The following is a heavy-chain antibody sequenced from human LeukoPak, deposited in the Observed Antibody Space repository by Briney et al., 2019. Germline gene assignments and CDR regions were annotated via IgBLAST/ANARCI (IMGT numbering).Heavy chain of an antibody. J-gene: IGHJ5*02. CDR1: GGSFTGCY. V-gene: IGHV4-34*01. CDR3: ARCFGLFRGDWFDP. Sequence: SATLSLTRALFGGSFTGCYWSWIRQPPGKGLEWIGEINHSGSTNYNPPLKSRVTISVDTSKNQFSLKLSSVTAADTAVYYCARCFGLFRGDWFDPWGQGTLVTVSS. D-gene: IGHD3-22*01. CDR2: INHSGST.